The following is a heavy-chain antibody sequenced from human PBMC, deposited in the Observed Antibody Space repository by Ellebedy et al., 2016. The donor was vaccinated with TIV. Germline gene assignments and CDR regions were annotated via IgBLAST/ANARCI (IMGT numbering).Heavy chain of an antibody. J-gene: IGHJ4*02. CDR1: GFTFSSYW. Sequence: GESLKISCAASGFTFSSYWMNWVRQAPGKGLEWVANIKEDGSEKYYADSVKGRFTISRDNSKNTLYLQMNSLRVEDTAVYYCARDRAATTVTDYFDSWGQGTLVTVSS. CDR2: IKEDGSEK. D-gene: IGHD4-17*01. CDR3: ARDRAATTVTDYFDS. V-gene: IGHV3-7*01.